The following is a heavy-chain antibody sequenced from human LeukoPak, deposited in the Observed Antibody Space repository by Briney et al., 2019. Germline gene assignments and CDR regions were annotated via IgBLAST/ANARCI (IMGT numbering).Heavy chain of an antibody. CDR2: ISGNGGST. V-gene: IGHV3-23*01. Sequence: PGGSLRLSCVASGFSFSSYVMNWVRQAPGTGLEWVSAISGNGGSTYYADSVKGRFTISRDNSKNTLSLQMNSLRAEDTAVYYCAKGIELWLTRFDHWGQGTLVTASS. CDR3: AKGIELWLTRFDH. J-gene: IGHJ4*02. D-gene: IGHD5-18*01. CDR1: GFSFSSYV.